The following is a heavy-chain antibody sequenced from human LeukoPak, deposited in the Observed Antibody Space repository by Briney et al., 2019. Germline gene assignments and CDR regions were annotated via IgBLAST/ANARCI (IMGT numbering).Heavy chain of an antibody. Sequence: GASVKVSCKASGYTFTGYYMHWVRQAPGQGLEWMGWINPNSGGTNYAQKFQGRVTMTRDTSISTAYMELSRLRSDDTAVYYCARGGGSGSRYYYYYMDVWGKGTTVTISS. D-gene: IGHD3-10*01. CDR3: ARGGGSGSRYYYYYMDV. CDR2: INPNSGGT. J-gene: IGHJ6*03. V-gene: IGHV1-2*02. CDR1: GYTFTGYY.